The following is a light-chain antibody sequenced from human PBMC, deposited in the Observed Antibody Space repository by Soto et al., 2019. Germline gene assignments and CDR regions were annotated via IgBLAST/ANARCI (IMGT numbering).Light chain of an antibody. Sequence: EIVLTQSPGTLSLSPGERATLSCRASQSINNRYLAWYQQKPGQAPRLLIYAASSRATGIPDGFSGSGSGPDFVLTIRRLVPEEFAVYCCHQCGRSPGFRFGPGTKVDI. CDR1: QSINNRY. CDR3: HQCGRSPGFR. V-gene: IGKV3-20*01. CDR2: AAS. J-gene: IGKJ3*01.